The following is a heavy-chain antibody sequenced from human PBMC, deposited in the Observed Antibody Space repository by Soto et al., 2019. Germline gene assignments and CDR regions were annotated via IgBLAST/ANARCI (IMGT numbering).Heavy chain of an antibody. CDR2: INHSGST. D-gene: IGHD6-19*01. J-gene: IGHJ4*02. CDR3: ASLRYSCGWYAYYFDY. V-gene: IGHV4-34*01. Sequence: PSGTMSLTCAVYGGTFSGYYWSWIRQPPGKGLEWIGEINHSGSTNYNPSLKSRVTISVDTSKNQFSLKLSSVTAADTAVYYCASLRYSCGWYAYYFDYWGQGTLVTAPQ. CDR1: GGTFSGYY.